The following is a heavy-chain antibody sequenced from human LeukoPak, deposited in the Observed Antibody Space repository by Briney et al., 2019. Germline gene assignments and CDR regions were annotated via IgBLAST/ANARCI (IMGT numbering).Heavy chain of an antibody. V-gene: IGHV3-74*01. CDR3: ARPYTSGWYNWFDP. Sequence: PGGSLRLSCAASGFSFSSYWMHWVRQAPGKWLVWDSRISSDGSSTDYADSVKGRFTISRDNAKNTLYLQMNSLRVEDTAVYYCARPYTSGWYNWFDPWGQGTLVTVSS. CDR1: GFSFSSYW. D-gene: IGHD6-19*01. J-gene: IGHJ5*02. CDR2: ISSDGSST.